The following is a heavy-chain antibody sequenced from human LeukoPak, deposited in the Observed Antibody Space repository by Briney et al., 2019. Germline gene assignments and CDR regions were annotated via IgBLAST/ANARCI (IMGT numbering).Heavy chain of an antibody. D-gene: IGHD3-9*01. CDR2: IYNTVDV. CDR1: GASIVGSY. V-gene: IGHV4-59*01. Sequence: SETLSLTCTVSGASIVGSYWTWIRQSPGEGLQYVGYIYNTVDVSYSPSLKSRVTISIDMSRNQFSLTLNSVTTADTAIYYCARGRHYDITGFNPTYYFDSWGQGALVTVSS. J-gene: IGHJ4*02. CDR3: ARGRHYDITGFNPTYYFDS.